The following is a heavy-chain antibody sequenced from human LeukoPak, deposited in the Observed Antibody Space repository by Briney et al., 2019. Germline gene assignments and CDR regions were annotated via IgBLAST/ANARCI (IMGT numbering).Heavy chain of an antibody. Sequence: PGGSLRLSCAVSGFTFSSYTINWVRQAPGKGLEWVSSISSSSSYIYYADSVKGRFTISRDNAKNSLSLQMNSLRAEDTAVYYCAKGGGYEAQYYYYYLDVWGKGTTVTISS. CDR2: ISSSSSYI. CDR3: AKGGGYEAQYYYYYLDV. CDR1: GFTFSSYT. V-gene: IGHV3-21*01. J-gene: IGHJ6*03. D-gene: IGHD5-12*01.